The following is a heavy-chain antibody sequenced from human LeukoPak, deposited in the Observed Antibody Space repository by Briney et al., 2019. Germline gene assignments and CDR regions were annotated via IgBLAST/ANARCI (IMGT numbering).Heavy chain of an antibody. Sequence: ASVKVSCKPSGYTFITYYMHWVRQAPGQGLEWMGIINPSAGSTSYAQKFQGRVTMTRDTSTSTVYMELISLTSEDTAVYYCVIESDYGDYDYWGQGPLVTVSS. CDR3: VIESDYGDYDY. V-gene: IGHV1-46*01. D-gene: IGHD4-17*01. CDR1: GYTFITYY. CDR2: INPSAGST. J-gene: IGHJ4*02.